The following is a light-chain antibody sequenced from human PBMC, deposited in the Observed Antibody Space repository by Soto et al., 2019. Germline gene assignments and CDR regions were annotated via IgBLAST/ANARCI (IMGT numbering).Light chain of an antibody. CDR3: QQYDSSPKT. Sequence: EIVMTQSPATLSVSPGERATLSCRASQSVSNNLAWYQQKPGQAPRLLIYGASSRATGIPDRFSGSGSGTDFTLTISRLEPEDFAVYYCQQYDSSPKTFGQGTKVE. V-gene: IGKV3-20*01. J-gene: IGKJ1*01. CDR2: GAS. CDR1: QSVSNN.